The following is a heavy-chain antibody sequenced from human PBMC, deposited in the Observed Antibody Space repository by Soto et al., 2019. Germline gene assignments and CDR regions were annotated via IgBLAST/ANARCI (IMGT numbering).Heavy chain of an antibody. V-gene: IGHV3-66*01. CDR1: GFTVSSNY. D-gene: IGHD3-10*01. Sequence: EVQLVESGGGLVQPGGSLRLSCAASGFTVSSNYMSWVRQAPGKGLEWVSVIYSGGSTYYADSVKGRFTISRDNSKNTLYLQMNSLSAEDTAVYYCARDRRFSVVVRGVFYYMDVWGKGTTVTVSS. J-gene: IGHJ6*03. CDR2: IYSGGST. CDR3: ARDRRFSVVVRGVFYYMDV.